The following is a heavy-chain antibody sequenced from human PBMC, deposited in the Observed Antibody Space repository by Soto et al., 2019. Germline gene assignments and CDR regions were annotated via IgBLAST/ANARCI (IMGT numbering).Heavy chain of an antibody. V-gene: IGHV3-11*06. J-gene: IGHJ4*02. D-gene: IGHD2-8*01. CDR1: GFLFTDYY. CDR3: ARDLRFSSTNYFDF. CDR2: IDGSSDYT. Sequence: GGSLRLSCTASGFLFTDYYMSWIRQPPGKGLEWLAYIDGSSDYTNSADSVKGRFTISRDNAKNSVFLQMNNLRADDTAVYYCARDLRFSSTNYFDFWGRGTLVTVS.